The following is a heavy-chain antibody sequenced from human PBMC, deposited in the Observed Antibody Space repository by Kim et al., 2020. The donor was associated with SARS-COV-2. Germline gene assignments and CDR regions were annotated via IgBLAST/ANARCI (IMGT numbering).Heavy chain of an antibody. V-gene: IGHV3-11*06. D-gene: IGHD3-9*01. J-gene: IGHJ6*02. CDR3: ARDRSGFYDILTGYYYGMDV. Sequence: RFTISRDNAKNSLYLQMNSLRAEDTAVYYCARDRSGFYDILTGYYYGMDVWGQGTTVTVSS.